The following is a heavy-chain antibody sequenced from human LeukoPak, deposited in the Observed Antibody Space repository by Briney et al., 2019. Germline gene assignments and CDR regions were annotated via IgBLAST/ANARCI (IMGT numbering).Heavy chain of an antibody. CDR2: ISAYNGNT. Sequence: ASVKVSCKASGYTFTSYCISWVRQAPGQGLEWMGWISAYNGNTNYAQKLQGRVTMTTDTSTSTVYMELRSLRSDDTAVYYCARQYRVGATPFDYWGQGTLVTVSS. V-gene: IGHV1-18*01. CDR3: ARQYRVGATPFDY. J-gene: IGHJ4*02. CDR1: GYTFTSYC. D-gene: IGHD1-26*01.